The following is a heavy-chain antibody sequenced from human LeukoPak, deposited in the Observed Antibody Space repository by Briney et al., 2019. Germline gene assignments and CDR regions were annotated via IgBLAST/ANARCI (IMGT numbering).Heavy chain of an antibody. D-gene: IGHD6-13*01. J-gene: IGHJ4*02. Sequence: GGSLRLSCAASGFTFSSYSMNWVRQAPGKGLEWVASINQDGSETYYVDSVKGRFTVSRDNAKISLFLQMNSLRAEDTSVYYCARDGTAPGLYFDSWGQGTLVTVSS. CDR2: INQDGSET. CDR1: GFTFSSYS. CDR3: ARDGTAPGLYFDS. V-gene: IGHV3-7*01.